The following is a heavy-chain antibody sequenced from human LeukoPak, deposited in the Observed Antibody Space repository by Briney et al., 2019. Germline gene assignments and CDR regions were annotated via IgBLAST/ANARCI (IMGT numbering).Heavy chain of an antibody. Sequence: GGSLRLSCAASGFTFSSYAMSWVRQAPGKGLERVSAISGSGGSTYYADSVKGRFTISRDNSKNTLYLQMNSLRAEDTAVYYCAKAGGCSSTSCYHDYWGQGTLVTVSS. V-gene: IGHV3-23*01. D-gene: IGHD2-2*01. CDR1: GFTFSSYA. CDR3: AKAGGCSSTSCYHDY. J-gene: IGHJ4*02. CDR2: ISGSGGST.